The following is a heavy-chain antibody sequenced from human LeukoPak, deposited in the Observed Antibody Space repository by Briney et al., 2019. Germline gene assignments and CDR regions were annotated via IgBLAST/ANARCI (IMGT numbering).Heavy chain of an antibody. CDR3: ARGLVWFGADDAFDI. CDR1: GYTFTSYD. Sequence: GASVKVSCKASGYTFTSYDINWVRQATGQGLEWMGWMNPNSGNTGYAQEFQGRVTMTRNTSISTAYMELSSLRSEDTAVYYCARGLVWFGADDAFDIWGQGTMVTVSS. J-gene: IGHJ3*02. CDR2: MNPNSGNT. D-gene: IGHD3-10*01. V-gene: IGHV1-8*01.